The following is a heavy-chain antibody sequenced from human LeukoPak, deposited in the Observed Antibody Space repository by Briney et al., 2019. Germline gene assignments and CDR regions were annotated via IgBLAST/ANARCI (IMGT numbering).Heavy chain of an antibody. D-gene: IGHD4-17*01. J-gene: IGHJ3*02. CDR1: GGSISSYY. CDR3: ARHYLYGDPPAFDI. V-gene: IGHV4-59*08. Sequence: SETLSLTCTVSGGSISSYYWSWIRQPPGKGLEWIGYMYSRGSTNDNPSLKSRVTISRDTSKNQLSLRVTSVTAADAAMYYCARHYLYGDPPAFDIWGQGTMVTVSS. CDR2: MYSRGST.